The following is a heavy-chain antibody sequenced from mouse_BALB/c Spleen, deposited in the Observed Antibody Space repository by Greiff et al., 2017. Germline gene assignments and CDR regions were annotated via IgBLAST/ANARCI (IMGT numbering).Heavy chain of an antibody. CDR2: INPYNDGT. D-gene: IGHD1-1*01. V-gene: IGHV1-14*01. CDR1: RYTFTSYV. CDR3: ARSYYGSSLAY. Sequence: EVKLQESGPELVKPGASVKMSCKASRYTFTSYVMHWVKQKPGQGLEWIGYINPYNDGTKYNEKFKGKATLTSDKSSSTAYMELSSLTSEDSAVYYCARSYYGSSLAYWGQGTLVTVSA. J-gene: IGHJ3*01.